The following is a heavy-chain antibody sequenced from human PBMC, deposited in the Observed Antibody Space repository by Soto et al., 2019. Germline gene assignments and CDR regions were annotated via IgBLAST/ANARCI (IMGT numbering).Heavy chain of an antibody. V-gene: IGHV3-33*01. CDR3: ARAGPCTNGVCYAYYYYGMDV. Sequence: GGSLRLSCAASGFTFSSYGMHWVRQAPGKGLEWVAVIWYDGSNKYYADSVKGRFTISRDNSKNTLYLQMNSLRAEDTAVYYCARAGPCTNGVCYAYYYYGMDVWGQGTTVTVSS. CDR1: GFTFSSYG. CDR2: IWYDGSNK. D-gene: IGHD2-8*01. J-gene: IGHJ6*02.